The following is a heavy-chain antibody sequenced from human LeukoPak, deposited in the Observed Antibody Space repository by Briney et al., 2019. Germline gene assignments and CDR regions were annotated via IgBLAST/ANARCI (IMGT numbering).Heavy chain of an antibody. V-gene: IGHV4-34*01. Sequence: SETLSFTCAVYGGSFSGYYWSWIRQPPGQGLEWIGEINHSGSTNYNPSLKSRVTISVDTSKNQFSLKLSSVTAADTAVYYCARGVGYGGETGWGQGTLVTVSS. D-gene: IGHD5-12*01. CDR2: INHSGST. J-gene: IGHJ4*02. CDR3: ARGVGYGGETG. CDR1: GGSFSGYY.